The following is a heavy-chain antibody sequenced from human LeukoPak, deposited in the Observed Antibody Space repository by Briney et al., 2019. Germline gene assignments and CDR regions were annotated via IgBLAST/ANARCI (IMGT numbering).Heavy chain of an antibody. CDR1: GYSISSGYY. V-gene: IGHV4-38-2*02. J-gene: IGHJ4*02. Sequence: PSETLSLTCTVSGYSISSGYYWGWIRQPPGKGLEWIGSIYHSGSTYYNPSLKGRVTISVDTSKNQFSLKLSSVTAADTAVYYCAREIVVVPAAYDYWGQGTLVTVSS. CDR3: AREIVVVPAAYDY. D-gene: IGHD2-2*01. CDR2: IYHSGST.